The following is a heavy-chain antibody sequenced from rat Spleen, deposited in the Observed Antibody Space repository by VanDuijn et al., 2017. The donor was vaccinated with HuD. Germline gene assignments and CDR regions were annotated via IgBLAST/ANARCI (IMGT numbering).Heavy chain of an antibody. J-gene: IGHJ4*01. Sequence: EVQLVESGGGLVQPGRSLKLSCAASGLSFSNYDMAWVRQAPTKGLEWVASISYDGTATYYRDSVKGRFTISRDNAKSTLYLKMNSLRSEDTATYYCARPDGYTYVMDAWGQGASVTVSS. CDR2: ISYDGTAT. CDR1: GLSFSNYD. D-gene: IGHD1-4*01. V-gene: IGHV5-29*01. CDR3: ARPDGYTYVMDA.